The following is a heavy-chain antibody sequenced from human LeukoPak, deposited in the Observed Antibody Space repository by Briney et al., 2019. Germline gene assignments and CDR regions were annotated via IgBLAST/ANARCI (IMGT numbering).Heavy chain of an antibody. CDR3: ARHGSDYSFDY. Sequence: SETLSLTCTVSGGSINSYYWSWIRQPPGKGLEWTGYIPYSGSTNYNPSLKSRVTISVDTSKNQFSLKLRSVTPADTAVYYCARHGSDYSFDYWGQGTLVTVSS. J-gene: IGHJ4*02. D-gene: IGHD3-22*01. CDR1: GGSINSYY. CDR2: IPYSGST. V-gene: IGHV4-59*08.